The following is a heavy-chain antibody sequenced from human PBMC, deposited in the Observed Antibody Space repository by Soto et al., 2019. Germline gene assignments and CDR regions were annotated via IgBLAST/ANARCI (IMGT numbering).Heavy chain of an antibody. CDR2: ISSDGSNK. CDR3: SKDWGQLRYYFDY. Sequence: PGGSLRLSCVASGFTFSSYAMHWVRQAPGKGLEWVSVISSDGSNKYYADSVKGRFTISRDNSKNTLDLQMNSLRVDDTAVYYCSKDWGQLRYYFDYCGQGTLVTVSS. V-gene: IGHV3-30*18. D-gene: IGHD5-12*01. J-gene: IGHJ4*02. CDR1: GFTFSSYA.